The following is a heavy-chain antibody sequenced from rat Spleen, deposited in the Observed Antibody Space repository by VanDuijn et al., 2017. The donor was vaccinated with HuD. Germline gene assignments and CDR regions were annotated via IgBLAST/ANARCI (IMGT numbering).Heavy chain of an antibody. D-gene: IGHD1-12*02. CDR1: GFTFSYYY. Sequence: EVQLVESGGGLVQPGRSMKLSCAASGFTFSYYYMAWVRQAPTKGLEWVTSIRTDGNNTYYRDSVKGRFTVSRDNAKSSLYLQLDSLRSEDTATYYCVRQGESSITMMVRITTDWFASWGQGTLVTVSS. V-gene: IGHV5-25*01. CDR3: VRQGESSITMMVRITTDWFAS. J-gene: IGHJ3*01. CDR2: IRTDGNNT.